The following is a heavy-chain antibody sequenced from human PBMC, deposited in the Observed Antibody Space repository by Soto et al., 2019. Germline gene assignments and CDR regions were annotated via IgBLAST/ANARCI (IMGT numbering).Heavy chain of an antibody. Sequence: QVHLVESGGGVVQPGRSLRLSCAASGFTFSNNGMHWVRQAPGKGLEWVAVISFDGSNKYYADSVKGRFTISRDNSKNTLYLQMNSLRAEDTAVYYCAKDHYSEWPNLIDYWGQGTLVTVSS. CDR1: GFTFSNNG. D-gene: IGHD3-3*01. V-gene: IGHV3-30*18. J-gene: IGHJ4*02. CDR2: ISFDGSNK. CDR3: AKDHYSEWPNLIDY.